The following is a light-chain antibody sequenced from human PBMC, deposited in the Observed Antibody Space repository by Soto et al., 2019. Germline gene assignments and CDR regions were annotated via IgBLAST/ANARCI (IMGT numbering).Light chain of an antibody. V-gene: IGKV3-15*01. CDR2: GAS. CDR3: QQYNDYSWT. J-gene: IGKJ1*01. Sequence: EIVLTQSPATLSLPPGERATLSCRASQSVSSNLAWYQQKPGQAPRLLIYGASTRATGIPARFSGSGSGTEFTLTISSLQPDDVAIYYCQQYNDYSWTFGQGTKVDIK. CDR1: QSVSSN.